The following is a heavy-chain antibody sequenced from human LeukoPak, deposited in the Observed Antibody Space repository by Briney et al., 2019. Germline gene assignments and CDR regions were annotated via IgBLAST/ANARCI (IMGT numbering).Heavy chain of an antibody. J-gene: IGHJ4*02. Sequence: GGSLRLSCAASGFPFSSYAMSWVRQAPGEGLEWVSGISDSGGSTYYADSVKGRFTISRDNSKNTLYLQMNSLRAEDTAVYYCAKDDYGDYATYWGQGTLVTVSS. D-gene: IGHD4-17*01. V-gene: IGHV3-23*01. CDR1: GFPFSSYA. CDR3: AKDDYGDYATY. CDR2: ISDSGGST.